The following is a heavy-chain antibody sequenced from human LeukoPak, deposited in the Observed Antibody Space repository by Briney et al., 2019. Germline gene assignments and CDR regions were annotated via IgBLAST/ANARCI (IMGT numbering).Heavy chain of an antibody. J-gene: IGHJ4*02. CDR3: SRAGSYSRFNY. D-gene: IGHD3-10*01. V-gene: IGHV3-66*01. CDR1: GFTFSSYW. Sequence: GGSLRLSCAASGFTFSSYWMHWVRQAPGKGLEWVSVIYSGGSTYYVDSVKGRFTISRDDSNNEVYLQMNSVRVEDTAFYYCSRAGSYSRFNYWGPGTLVTVS. CDR2: IYSGGST.